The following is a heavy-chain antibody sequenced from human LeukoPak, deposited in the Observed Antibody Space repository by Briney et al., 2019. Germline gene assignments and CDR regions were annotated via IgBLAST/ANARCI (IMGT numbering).Heavy chain of an antibody. D-gene: IGHD3-9*01. V-gene: IGHV3-15*04. CDR3: TTEGSSYDILTGDYRGSFDY. CDR1: GFTFINTW. Sequence: PGGSLRLSCAASGFTFINTWMSWVRQAPGKGLEWVGRIESKADGGTPHYAAPVQGRFTISRDDSKNMLYLQMNSLKTEDTAVYYCTTEGSSYDILTGDYRGSFDYWGQGILVTVSS. J-gene: IGHJ4*02. CDR2: IESKADGGTP.